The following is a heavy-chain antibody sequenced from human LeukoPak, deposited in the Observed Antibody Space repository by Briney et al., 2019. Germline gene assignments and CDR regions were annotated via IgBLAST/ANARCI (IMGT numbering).Heavy chain of an antibody. Sequence: SETLSLTCAVYGGSFGGYYWSWIRQPPGKGLEWIGEINHSGSTNYNPSLKSRVTISVDTSKNQFSLKLSSVTAADTAVYYCASPPGYCSSTSCQGNWGQGTLVTVSS. V-gene: IGHV4-34*01. CDR2: INHSGST. J-gene: IGHJ4*02. CDR3: ASPPGYCSSTSCQGN. D-gene: IGHD2-2*01. CDR1: GGSFGGYY.